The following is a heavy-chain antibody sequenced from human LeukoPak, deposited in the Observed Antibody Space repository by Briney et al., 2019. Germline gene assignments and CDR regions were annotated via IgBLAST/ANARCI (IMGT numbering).Heavy chain of an antibody. V-gene: IGHV1-2*02. CDR2: INPNSGGT. J-gene: IGHJ4*02. D-gene: IGHD1-26*01. Sequence: ASVKVSCKASGYTFTGYYMHWVRQAPGQGLEWMGWINPNSGGTNYAQKFQGRVTMTRDTSISTAYMELSRLRSEDTAVYYCARAGRGSYLRGSLNYWGQGTLVTVSS. CDR1: GYTFTGYY. CDR3: ARAGRGSYLRGSLNY.